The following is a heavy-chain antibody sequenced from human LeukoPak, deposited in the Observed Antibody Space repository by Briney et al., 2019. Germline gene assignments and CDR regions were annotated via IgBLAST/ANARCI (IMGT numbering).Heavy chain of an antibody. CDR1: GYTFTRYG. CDR2: ISAYSGNT. D-gene: IGHD3-22*01. Sequence: GASVKVSCKSSGYTFTRYGITWVRQAPGQGVEWMGGISAYSGNTDYAEKVQGRVTMTTDASTTTAYMELRNLTSDDTAIYFCARTYYYDGSGYYYLGLDYWGQGTLVTVSS. V-gene: IGHV1-18*01. CDR3: ARTYYYDGSGYYYLGLDY. J-gene: IGHJ4*02.